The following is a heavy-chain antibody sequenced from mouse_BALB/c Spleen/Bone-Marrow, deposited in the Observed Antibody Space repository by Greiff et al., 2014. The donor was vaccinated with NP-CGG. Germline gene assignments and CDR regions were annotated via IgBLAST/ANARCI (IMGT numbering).Heavy chain of an antibody. J-gene: IGHJ2*01. CDR3: ARYYYGFLDY. V-gene: IGHV2-9*02. D-gene: IGHD1-2*01. CDR2: IWAGGST. CDR1: GFSLTSYG. Sequence: VQRVESGPGLVAPSQSLSITCIVSGFSLTSYGVHWVRQPPGKGLEWLGVIWAGGSTNYNSALMSRLSISKDNSKSQVFLKMNSLQTDDTAMYYCARYYYGFLDYWGQGTTLTVSS.